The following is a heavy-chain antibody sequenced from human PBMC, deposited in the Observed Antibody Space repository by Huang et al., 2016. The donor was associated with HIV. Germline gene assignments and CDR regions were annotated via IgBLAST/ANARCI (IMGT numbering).Heavy chain of an antibody. CDR2: IIPIFGTA. V-gene: IGHV1-69*01. CDR1: GGTFSSYA. CDR3: ARVESRRYYDSSGYYY. D-gene: IGHD3-22*01. Sequence: QVQLVQSGAEVKKPGSSVKVSCKASGGTFSSYAISWVRQAPGQGLEGMGGIIPIFGTANYAQKFQGRVTITADESTSTAYMELSSLRSEDMAVYYCARVESRRYYDSSGYYYWGQGTLVTVSS. J-gene: IGHJ4*02.